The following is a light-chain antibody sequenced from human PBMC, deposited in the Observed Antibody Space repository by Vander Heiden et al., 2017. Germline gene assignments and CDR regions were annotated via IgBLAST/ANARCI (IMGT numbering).Light chain of an antibody. CDR1: APNIGDNG. J-gene: IGLJ1*01. CDR3: AAWDDRLSGIV. CDR2: NDD. Sequence: QSPLTQSPSASGTPGQRVTIPCSGRAPNIGDNGVKWFQQIPGSAPKLLLYNDDQRAPGVPDRFSGSKSGTSASLAINGLRSEDEADYYCAAWDDRLSGIVFGTGTTVSVL. V-gene: IGLV1-44*01.